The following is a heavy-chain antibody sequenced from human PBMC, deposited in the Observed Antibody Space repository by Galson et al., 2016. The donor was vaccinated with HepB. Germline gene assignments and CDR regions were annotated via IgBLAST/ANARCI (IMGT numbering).Heavy chain of an antibody. CDR3: VKEFVATGAVVGDY. J-gene: IGHJ4*02. CDR2: ISNSGGIT. D-gene: IGHD2-21*01. Sequence: SLRLSCAASGFRFSDYIMSWVRQAPGKGLEWASAISNSGGITYYADSVKGRFTISRDNSKDTLCLQMNSLRVEDTALYYCVKEFVATGAVVGDYWGQGTLVSVSS. V-gene: IGHV3-23*01. CDR1: GFRFSDYI.